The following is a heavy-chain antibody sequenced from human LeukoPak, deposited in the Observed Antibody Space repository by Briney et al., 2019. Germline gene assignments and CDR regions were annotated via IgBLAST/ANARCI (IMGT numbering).Heavy chain of an antibody. CDR3: ARESVAAAANYYYGMDV. CDR1: GGSINTYY. J-gene: IGHJ6*02. V-gene: IGHV4-59*01. D-gene: IGHD6-13*01. CDR2: IYYTGSS. Sequence: KPSETLSLTCTVSGGSINTYYWSWIRQPPGKGLEWIGYIYYTGSSNYNPSLKSRVTISVDTSKNQFSLKLSSVTAADTAVYYCARESVAAAANYYYGMDVWGQGTTVTVSS.